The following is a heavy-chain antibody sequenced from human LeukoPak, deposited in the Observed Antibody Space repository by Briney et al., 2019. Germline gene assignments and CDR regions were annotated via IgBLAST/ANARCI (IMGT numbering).Heavy chain of an antibody. CDR1: GYTFTSYG. J-gene: IGHJ3*02. V-gene: IGHV1-18*04. Sequence: GASVKVSCKASGYTFTSYGISWVRQAPGQGLEWMGWISAYNGNTNYAQKLQGRVTRTTDTSTSTAYMELRSLRSDDTAVYYCARGPLYYDILTGYYTEGGAFDIWGQGTMVTVSS. CDR2: ISAYNGNT. CDR3: ARGPLYYDILTGYYTEGGAFDI. D-gene: IGHD3-9*01.